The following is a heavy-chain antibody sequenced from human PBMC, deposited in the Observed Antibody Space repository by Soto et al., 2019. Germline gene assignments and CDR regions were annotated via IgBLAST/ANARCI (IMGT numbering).Heavy chain of an antibody. D-gene: IGHD1-26*01. CDR2: ISYDGSNK. Sequence: SRRPSCPVARFTFGSYGMRWVRQAAGGGRGWVAVISYDGSNKNYADSVKGRFTLSRDNSNNTLYLQMNSLRAEDTAVHYCAKDVVVXATPALGDYYYYYGMDVWGQGTTVTVSS. V-gene: IGHV3-30*18. CDR3: AKDVVVXATPALGDYYYYYGMDV. J-gene: IGHJ6*02. CDR1: RFTFGSYG.